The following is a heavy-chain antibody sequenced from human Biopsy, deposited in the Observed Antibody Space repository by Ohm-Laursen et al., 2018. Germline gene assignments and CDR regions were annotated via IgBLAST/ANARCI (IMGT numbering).Heavy chain of an antibody. J-gene: IGHJ4*02. D-gene: IGHD3-22*01. CDR3: ARGPRGLVVITTTTLYFDY. V-gene: IGHV1-46*01. CDR2: INPNNDNT. CDR1: GYTFTSYY. Sequence: ASVKVSCQASGYTFTSYYLHWVRQAPGQGLEWMGRINPNNDNTAYAQKFQGRITMTKDTSTSTVYMDLSSLTFDESAVYYCARGPRGLVVITTTTLYFDYWGQGNLVTVSS.